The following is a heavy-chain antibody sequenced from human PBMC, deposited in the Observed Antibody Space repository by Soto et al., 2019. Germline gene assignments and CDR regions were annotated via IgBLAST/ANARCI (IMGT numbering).Heavy chain of an antibody. D-gene: IGHD3-10*01. CDR2: ISSSSGTI. Sequence: PGGSLRLSCAASGFAFSYYGINWVRQAPGKGLKWVSYISSSSGTIYYADSVKGRFTISRDNAKNSLYLQMNSLRAEDTAVYYCACRNHYDSGSYYQYYFDFWGQGTLVTVSS. CDR1: GFAFSYYG. V-gene: IGHV3-48*01. J-gene: IGHJ4*02. CDR3: ACRNHYDSGSYYQYYFDF.